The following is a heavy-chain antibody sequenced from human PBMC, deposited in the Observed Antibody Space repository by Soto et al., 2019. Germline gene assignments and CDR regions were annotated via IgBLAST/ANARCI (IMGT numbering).Heavy chain of an antibody. CDR3: ARSSGYSSSWYSDYKRYFDY. D-gene: IGHD6-13*01. J-gene: IGHJ4*02. CDR1: GGSISSSSYY. CDR2: IYYSGST. Sequence: QLQLQESGPGLVKPSETLSLTCTVSGGSISSSSYYWGWIRQPPGKGLEWIGSIYYSGSTYYNPSLKSRVTISVDTSKNQFSLKLSSVTAADTAVYYCARSSGYSSSWYSDYKRYFDYWGQGTLVTVSS. V-gene: IGHV4-39*01.